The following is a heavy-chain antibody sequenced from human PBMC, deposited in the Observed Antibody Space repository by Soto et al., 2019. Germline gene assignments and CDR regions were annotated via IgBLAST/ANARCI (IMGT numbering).Heavy chain of an antibody. D-gene: IGHD6-13*01. CDR3: ARDLPAAAGLADY. CDR1: GGTFSSYA. CDR2: IIPIVGTA. Sequence: QVQLVQSGAEVKKPGSSVKVSCKASGGTFSSYAISCVRPAPGQGLEWMGGIIPIVGTANYAQKFQGRGTSTADKSTSTAYMELSSLRSEDTAGYYCARDLPAAAGLADYGGQGTLATVSS. V-gene: IGHV1-69*06. J-gene: IGHJ4*02.